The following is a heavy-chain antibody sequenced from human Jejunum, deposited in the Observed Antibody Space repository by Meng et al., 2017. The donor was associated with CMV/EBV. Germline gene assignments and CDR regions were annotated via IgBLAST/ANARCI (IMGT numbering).Heavy chain of an antibody. CDR1: GDSISSTDYY. J-gene: IGHJ4*02. D-gene: IGHD3-22*01. CDR2: IYYSGSR. V-gene: IGHV4-30-4*01. CDR3: ARVTGKIYYDGSGYPEAFDY. Sequence: QVQLQEPGPGLVKPSQTLSLTCTGSGDSISSTDYYWSWVRQPPGKGLEWIGYIYYSGSRYYNPSLKSRVTISVDTSKNQFSLKLSSVTAADTAVYYCARVTGKIYYDGSGYPEAFDYWGQGILVTVSS.